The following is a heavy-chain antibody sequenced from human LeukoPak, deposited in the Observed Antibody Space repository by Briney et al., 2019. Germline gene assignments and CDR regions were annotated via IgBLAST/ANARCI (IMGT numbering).Heavy chain of an antibody. CDR1: GGSISSTSYY. J-gene: IGHJ4*02. Sequence: SETLSLTCTVSGGSISSTSYYWGWIRQPPGKGLEWIGSIFYSGSPYYNPSLKSRVTISVDTSKNQFSLKLTSVTVADTAMYYCARLKGVPAADYWGQGTLVTVSS. V-gene: IGHV4-39*01. CDR3: ARLKGVPAADY. D-gene: IGHD2-2*01. CDR2: IFYSGSP.